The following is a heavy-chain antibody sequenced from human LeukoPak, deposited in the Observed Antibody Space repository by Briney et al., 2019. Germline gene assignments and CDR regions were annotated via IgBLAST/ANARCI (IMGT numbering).Heavy chain of an antibody. Sequence: SETLSLTCIVSGGSFSSSAYYWGWIRQPPGKGLEWIGEINHSGSTNYNPSLKSRVTISVDTSKNQFSLKLSSVTAAGTAVYYCARPGYSSSWYRNAFDIWGQGAMVTVSS. V-gene: IGHV4-39*07. CDR1: GGSFSSSAYY. CDR2: INHSGST. CDR3: ARPGYSSSWYRNAFDI. J-gene: IGHJ3*02. D-gene: IGHD6-13*01.